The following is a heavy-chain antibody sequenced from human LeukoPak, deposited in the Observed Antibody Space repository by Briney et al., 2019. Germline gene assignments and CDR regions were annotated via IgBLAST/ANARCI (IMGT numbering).Heavy chain of an antibody. CDR2: IYPGDSDT. CDR3: ARLGYYDSSGYYLDY. D-gene: IGHD3-22*01. V-gene: IGHV5-51*01. CDR1: GYSFTSDL. Sequence: GESLKICCKCSGYSFTSDLIGWRRQMPGKGLEWMGIIYPGDSDTRYSPSFQGQVTISDNKSISTAYLQWSRLKAYDTAMYYCARLGYYDSSGYYLDYWGQGTMVTVSS. J-gene: IGHJ4*02.